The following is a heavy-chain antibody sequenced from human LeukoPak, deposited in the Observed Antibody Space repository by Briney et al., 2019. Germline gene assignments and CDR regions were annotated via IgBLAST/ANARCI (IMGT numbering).Heavy chain of an antibody. J-gene: IGHJ4*02. D-gene: IGHD2-15*01. CDR3: ARAVSIVVVVAATPFDY. CDR2: INPNSGGT. V-gene: IGHV1-2*02. CDR1: GYTFTGYY. Sequence: ASVKVSCKASGYTFTGYYMHWVRQAPGQGLEWMGWINPNSGGTNYAQKFQGRVTMTRDTSISTAYMELSRLRSDDTAVYYCARAVSIVVVVAATPFDYWGQGTLVTVSS.